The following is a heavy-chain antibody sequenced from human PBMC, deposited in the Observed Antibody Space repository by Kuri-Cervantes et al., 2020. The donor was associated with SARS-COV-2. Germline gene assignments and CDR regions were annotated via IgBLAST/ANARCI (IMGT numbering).Heavy chain of an antibody. Sequence: SETLSLTCTVSGGSIRSDGYYWSWIRQRPGKGLAWIGYIYSGGTTYYSPSLKSRLTISMDTSKNHFSLKLGAVTAADTAMYYCARYYYDSRGYVFFDYWGRGNPVTVSS. J-gene: IGHJ4*02. CDR2: IYSGGTT. V-gene: IGHV4-31*03. CDR1: GGSIRSDGYY. CDR3: ARYYYDSRGYVFFDY. D-gene: IGHD3-22*01.